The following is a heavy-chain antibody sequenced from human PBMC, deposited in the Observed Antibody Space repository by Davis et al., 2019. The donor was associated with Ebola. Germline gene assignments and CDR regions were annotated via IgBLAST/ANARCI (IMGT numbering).Heavy chain of an antibody. Sequence: PSETLSLTCAVYGGSFSGYYWSWIRQPPGKGLEWIGYIYYSGSTNYNPSLKSRVTISVDTSKNQFSLKLSSVTAADTAVYYCARQTRPYYYDSSGYSHFDYWGQGTLVTVSS. CDR1: GGSFSGYY. CDR3: ARQTRPYYYDSSGYSHFDY. CDR2: IYYSGST. V-gene: IGHV4-59*08. D-gene: IGHD3-22*01. J-gene: IGHJ4*02.